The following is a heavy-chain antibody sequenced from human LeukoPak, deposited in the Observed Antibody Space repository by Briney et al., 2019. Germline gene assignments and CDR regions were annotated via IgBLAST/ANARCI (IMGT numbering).Heavy chain of an antibody. CDR1: GGSISSSSYY. Sequence: SETLSLTCTVSGGSISSSSYYWGWIRQPPGKGLEWIVSIYYSGSTYYNPSLKSRVTISVDTSKNQFSLKLSSVTAADTAVYYCARQALAYCGGDCYSFGWFDPWGQGTLVTVSS. V-gene: IGHV4-39*01. D-gene: IGHD2-21*02. J-gene: IGHJ5*02. CDR3: ARQALAYCGGDCYSFGWFDP. CDR2: IYYSGST.